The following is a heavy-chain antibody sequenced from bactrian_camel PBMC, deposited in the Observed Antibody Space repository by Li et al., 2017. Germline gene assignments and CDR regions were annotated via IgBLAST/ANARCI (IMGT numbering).Heavy chain of an antibody. J-gene: IGHJ4*01. CDR2: MDSDGTA. CDR3: AAKRSQTSLYCNTGRMVGSYAY. Sequence: VQLVESGGGSVQDGGSLRLSCAASGGAYSEHYLAWFRQAPGKEREGVAAMDSDGTASYADSVKGRFTISRDNAKNTLNLQMNSLQPDDTAMYYCAAKRSQTSLYCNTGRMVGSYAYWGQGTQVTVS. D-gene: IGHD1*01. CDR1: GGAYSEHY. V-gene: IGHV3S53*01.